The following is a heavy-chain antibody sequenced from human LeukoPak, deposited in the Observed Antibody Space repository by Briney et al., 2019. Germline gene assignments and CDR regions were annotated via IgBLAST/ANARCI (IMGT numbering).Heavy chain of an antibody. J-gene: IGHJ4*02. CDR3: ARAQYYYDSSGYRFDY. CDR1: GGTFSSYA. V-gene: IGHV1-69*05. D-gene: IGHD3-22*01. Sequence: SVKVSCKASGGTFSSYAISWVRQAPGQGLEWMGGIIPIFGTANYAQKFQGRVTITTDESTSTAYMELSSLRSEDTAVYYCARAQYYYDSSGYRFDYWGQGVLVTVSA. CDR2: IIPIFGTA.